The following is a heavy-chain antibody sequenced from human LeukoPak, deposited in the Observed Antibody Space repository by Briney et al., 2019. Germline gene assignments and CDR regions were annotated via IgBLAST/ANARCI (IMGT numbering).Heavy chain of an antibody. CDR1: GGSIRSYY. D-gene: IGHD2-2*01. Sequence: SDTLSLTCTVSGGSIRSYYWNWIRQSPGKTLEWIGYIYYSGSTNYNPSLKSRVTISVDTSKSQFSLKLSSVTAADTAVYYCARDEGGQLNYFDYWGQGTLVTVSS. V-gene: IGHV4-59*01. CDR3: ARDEGGQLNYFDY. J-gene: IGHJ4*02. CDR2: IYYSGST.